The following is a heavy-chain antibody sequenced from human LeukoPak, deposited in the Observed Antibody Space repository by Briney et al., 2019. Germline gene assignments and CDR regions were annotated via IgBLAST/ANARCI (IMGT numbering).Heavy chain of an antibody. CDR3: ARHLDYYGSGIYEY. D-gene: IGHD3-10*01. CDR2: IYHSGST. CDR1: GGSISSYY. V-gene: IGHV4-59*08. Sequence: SETLSLTCTVSGGSISSYYRSWIRQPPGKGLEWIGEIYHSGSTNYNPSLKSRVTISVDKSKNQFSLKLSSVTAADTAVYYCARHLDYYGSGIYEYWGQGTLVTVSS. J-gene: IGHJ4*02.